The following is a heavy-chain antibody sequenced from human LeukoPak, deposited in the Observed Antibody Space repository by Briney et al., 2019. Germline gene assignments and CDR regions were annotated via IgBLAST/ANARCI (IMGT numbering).Heavy chain of an antibody. D-gene: IGHD3-10*01. J-gene: IGHJ3*02. CDR2: ISGSGGST. V-gene: IGHV3-23*01. CDR3: AKDPAPQLLWFGELSPLTAFDI. Sequence: GGSLRLSCAASGFTFSSYAMTWVRQAPGKGLEWVSTISGSGGSTYYADSVKGRFTISRDNSKNTLYLQMNSLRAEDTAVYYCAKDPAPQLLWFGELSPLTAFDIWGQGTMVTVSS. CDR1: GFTFSSYA.